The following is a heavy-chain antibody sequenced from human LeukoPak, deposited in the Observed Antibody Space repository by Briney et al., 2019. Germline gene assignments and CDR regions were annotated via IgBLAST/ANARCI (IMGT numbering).Heavy chain of an antibody. V-gene: IGHV3-30*18. CDR1: GFTFRSYG. CDR3: AKEDYGSGSYWGGLDYGMDV. J-gene: IGHJ6*02. Sequence: PGGSLRLSCAASGFTFRSYGMHWVRQAPGKGLEWVAVIPYDGSIKYYADSVKGRFTISRDNSKNTLYLQMNSLRAEDTAMYYCAKEDYGSGSYWGGLDYGMDVCGQGTTVTVSS. D-gene: IGHD3-10*01. CDR2: IPYDGSIK.